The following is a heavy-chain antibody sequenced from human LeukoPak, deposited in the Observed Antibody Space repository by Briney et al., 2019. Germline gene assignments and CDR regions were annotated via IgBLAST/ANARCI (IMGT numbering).Heavy chain of an antibody. Sequence: SETLSLTCAVSGYSISSGYYWGWIRQPPGKGLEWIGSIYHSGSTYYNPSLKSRVTISIDTSKNQFSLKLSSVPAADTAVYYCAKLKTGSSADPFDYWGQGTLVNVSS. D-gene: IGHD1-26*01. J-gene: IGHJ4*02. CDR3: AKLKTGSSADPFDY. CDR2: IYHSGST. V-gene: IGHV4-38-2*01. CDR1: GYSISSGYY.